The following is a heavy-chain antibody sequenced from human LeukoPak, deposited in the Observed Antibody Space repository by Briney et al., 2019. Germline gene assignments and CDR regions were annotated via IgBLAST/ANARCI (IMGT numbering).Heavy chain of an antibody. V-gene: IGHV3-74*01. Sequence: GGSLRLSCAASGFTFNSYWMHWVRQAPGKGLVWVSRITSEGSGTSAADFVKGRFTISRDNSKNTLYLQMNSLRAEDTAMYYCARDRLTTDAFDIWGQGTMVTVSS. CDR3: ARDRLTTDAFDI. CDR1: GFTFNSYW. D-gene: IGHD3-22*01. CDR2: ITSEGSGT. J-gene: IGHJ3*02.